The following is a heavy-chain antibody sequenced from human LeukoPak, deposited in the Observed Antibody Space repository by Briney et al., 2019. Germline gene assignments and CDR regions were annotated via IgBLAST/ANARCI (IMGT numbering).Heavy chain of an antibody. V-gene: IGHV1-69*01. Sequence: SVSVSCKASGGTFSSYAISWVRQAPGQGLEWKGGIIPIFGTANYAQKFQGRVPITADESTSTAYMELSSLRSEDTAVYYCARELEAKYGMDVWGQGTTVTVSS. D-gene: IGHD1-1*01. CDR2: IIPIFGTA. J-gene: IGHJ6*02. CDR1: GGTFSSYA. CDR3: ARELEAKYGMDV.